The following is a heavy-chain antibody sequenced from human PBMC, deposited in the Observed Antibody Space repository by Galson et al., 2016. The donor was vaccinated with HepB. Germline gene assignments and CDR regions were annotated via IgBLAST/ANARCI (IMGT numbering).Heavy chain of an antibody. J-gene: IGHJ4*02. V-gene: IGHV3-7*03. CDR2: INQDGSEK. CDR1: GFTFSDYW. Sequence: SLRLSCAASGFTFSDYWMSWVRQAPGKGLEWVANINQDGSEKYSVDSVKGRFTISRDNAKSSLYLQMNSLRAEDTAVYYCATPVFDTGTTLSDYWGQGTLVTVSS. D-gene: IGHD1-7*01. CDR3: ATPVFDTGTTLSDY.